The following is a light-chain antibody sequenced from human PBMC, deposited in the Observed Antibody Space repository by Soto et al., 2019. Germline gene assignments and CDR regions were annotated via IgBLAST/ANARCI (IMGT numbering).Light chain of an antibody. V-gene: IGKV3D-15*01. J-gene: IGKJ3*01. CDR3: QHYDNLPPFT. CDR2: GAS. CDR1: QSVSSN. Sequence: EIVMTQSPATLSVSPGERATLSCRASQSVSSNLAWYQQKPGQAPRLLIYGASIRATGIPARFSGSGSGTEFTLAITSLQPEDIATYYCQHYDNLPPFTFGPGTKV.